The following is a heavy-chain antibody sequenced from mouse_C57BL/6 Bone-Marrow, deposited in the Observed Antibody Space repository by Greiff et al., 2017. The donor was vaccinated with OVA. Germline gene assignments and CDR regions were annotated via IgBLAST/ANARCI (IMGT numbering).Heavy chain of an antibody. D-gene: IGHD3-2*02. CDR1: GYAFSSSW. V-gene: IGHV1-82*01. Sequence: QVQLQQSGPELVKPGASVKISCKASGYAFSSSWMNWVKQRPGQGLEWIGRIYPGDGDTNYNGKFKGKATLTADKSSSTAYMQLSSLTSEDSAVYFCASDDYGSGSAWFAYWGQGTLVTVSA. CDR3: ASDDYGSGSAWFAY. CDR2: IYPGDGDT. J-gene: IGHJ3*01.